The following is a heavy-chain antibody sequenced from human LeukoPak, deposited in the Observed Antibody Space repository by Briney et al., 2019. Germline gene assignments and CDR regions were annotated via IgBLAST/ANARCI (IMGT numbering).Heavy chain of an antibody. V-gene: IGHV4-61*02. CDR1: GGSISSGSYY. Sequence: PSQTLSLTCTVSGGSISSGSYYWSWIRQPAGKGLEWIGSIYYSGSTYYNPSLKSRVTISVDTSKNQFSLKLSSVTAADTAVYYCARSRGYSSRPYDYWGQGTLVTVSS. CDR3: ARSRGYSSRPYDY. CDR2: IYYSGST. J-gene: IGHJ4*02. D-gene: IGHD6-13*01.